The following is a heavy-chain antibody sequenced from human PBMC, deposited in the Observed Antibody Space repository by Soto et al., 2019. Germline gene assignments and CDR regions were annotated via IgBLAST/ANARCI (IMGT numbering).Heavy chain of an antibody. CDR1: VYSFTSYW. CDR2: IDPSDSYT. D-gene: IGHD1-26*01. CDR3: ARLRWRGGSYDYFDY. V-gene: IGHV5-10-1*01. Sequence: PGESLKISCKGSVYSFTSYWISWVRQMPGKGLEWMGRIDPSDSYTNYSPSFQGHVTISADKSISTAYLQWSSLKASDTAMYYCARLRWRGGSYDYFDYWGQGTLVTVSS. J-gene: IGHJ4*02.